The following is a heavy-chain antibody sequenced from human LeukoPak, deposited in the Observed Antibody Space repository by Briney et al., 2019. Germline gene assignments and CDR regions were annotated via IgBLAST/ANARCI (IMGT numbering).Heavy chain of an antibody. CDR3: ARDGQQQLFGLGKVYYCGMDV. Sequence: SVKVSCKASGGTFSSYAISWVRQAPGQGLEWMGGIIPIFGTANYAQKFQGRVTITADESTSTAYMELSSLRSEDTAVYYCARDGQQQLFGLGKVYYCGMDVWGQGTTVTVSS. J-gene: IGHJ6*02. CDR1: GGTFSSYA. CDR2: IIPIFGTA. D-gene: IGHD6-13*01. V-gene: IGHV1-69*13.